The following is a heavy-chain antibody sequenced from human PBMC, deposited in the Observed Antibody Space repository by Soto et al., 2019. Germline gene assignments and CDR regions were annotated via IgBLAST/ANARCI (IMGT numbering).Heavy chain of an antibody. J-gene: IGHJ3*02. D-gene: IGHD1-26*01. CDR2: IKQDGTEK. CDR1: GLTFSRYW. Sequence: PGGSLRLSCAASGLTFSRYWMSWVRQAPGKGLEWVANIKQDGTEKNYLESVKGRFTISRDNAKNSLYLQMNSLRAEDTAVYYCARDPPIGGGTGASDIWGKGTMVTVSS. V-gene: IGHV3-7*01. CDR3: ARDPPIGGGTGASDI.